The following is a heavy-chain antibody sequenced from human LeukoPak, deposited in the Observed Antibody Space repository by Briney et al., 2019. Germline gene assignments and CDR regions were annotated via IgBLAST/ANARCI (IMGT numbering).Heavy chain of an antibody. D-gene: IGHD3-22*01. CDR3: TRALIPNDSSGVRGWF. V-gene: IGHV5-51*03. CDR2: IYPGDSDT. CDR1: GYSFTSHW. Sequence: SGESLKISCKGSGYSFTSHWIGWVRQMPGKGLELMGIIYPGDSDTRYSPSFQGQVTISADKSISTAFLQWSSLKASDTAMYYCTRALIPNDSSGVRGWFWGQGTLVTASS. J-gene: IGHJ4*02.